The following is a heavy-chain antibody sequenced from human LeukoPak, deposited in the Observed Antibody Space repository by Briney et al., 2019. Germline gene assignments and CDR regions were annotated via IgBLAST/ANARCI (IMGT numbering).Heavy chain of an antibody. J-gene: IGHJ5*02. CDR3: ASFGVGLTYGDYR. D-gene: IGHD4-17*01. CDR1: GGSISSSSYY. Sequence: SETLSLTCTVSGGSISSSSYYWGWIRQPPGKGLEWIGSIYYSGSTYYNPSLKSRVTISVDTSKNQFSLKLSSVTAADTAVYYCASFGVGLTYGDYRWGQGTLVTVSS. CDR2: IYYSGST. V-gene: IGHV4-39*07.